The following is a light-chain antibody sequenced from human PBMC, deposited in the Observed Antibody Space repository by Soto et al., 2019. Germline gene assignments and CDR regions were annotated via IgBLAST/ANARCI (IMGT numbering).Light chain of an antibody. CDR2: DAS. Sequence: EFVLTQSPGTLSLSPGERATLSCRASQTVRNNYLAWYQQKPGQAPRLLTYDASSRATGIPDRFSGGGSGTDFTLTISRLEPEDFAVYYCQVRTNWSIAFGRGTRLEIK. CDR1: QTVRNNY. J-gene: IGKJ5*01. V-gene: IGKV3D-20*02. CDR3: QVRTNWSIA.